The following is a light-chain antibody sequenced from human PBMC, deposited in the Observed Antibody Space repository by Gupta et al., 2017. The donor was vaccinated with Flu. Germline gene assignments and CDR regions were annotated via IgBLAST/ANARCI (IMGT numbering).Light chain of an antibody. Sequence: SSLSASVGDRVTITCRASQSISSYLNWYKQKPGKAPKLLIYAASSWQSGVPSRFSGSGYGTDFTLTISSRQPEDFASYYCQQSDSNPMYTFGQGTKLEIK. CDR2: AAS. V-gene: IGKV1-39*01. J-gene: IGKJ2*01. CDR3: QQSDSNPMYT. CDR1: QSISSY.